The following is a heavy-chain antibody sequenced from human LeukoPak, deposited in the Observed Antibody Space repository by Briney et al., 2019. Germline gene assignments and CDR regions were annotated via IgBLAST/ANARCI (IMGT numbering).Heavy chain of an antibody. V-gene: IGHV1-8*01. CDR1: GYTFTSYD. CDR2: MNPNSGNT. J-gene: IGHJ4*02. CDR3: ARGTTVTTLGVNDY. Sequence: ASVKVSCKASGYTFTSYDINWVRQATGQGLEWMGWMNPNSGNTGYAQKFQGRVTMTRNTSISTAYMELSSLRSEDTAVYYCARGTTVTTLGVNDYWGQGTLVTVSS. D-gene: IGHD4-17*01.